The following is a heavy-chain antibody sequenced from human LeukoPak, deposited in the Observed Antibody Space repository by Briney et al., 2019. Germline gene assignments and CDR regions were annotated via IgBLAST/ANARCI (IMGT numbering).Heavy chain of an antibody. CDR3: ARLVVPAATGDY. D-gene: IGHD2-2*01. J-gene: IGHJ4*02. V-gene: IGHV1-2*02. Sequence: ASVKVSCKASGYTFTGYYIHWVRQAPGQGLEWMGWINPNSGGTNYAQKFQGRVTMTRDTSISTAYMELSRLRSDDTAVYYCARLVVPAATGDYWGQGTLVTVSS. CDR1: GYTFTGYY. CDR2: INPNSGGT.